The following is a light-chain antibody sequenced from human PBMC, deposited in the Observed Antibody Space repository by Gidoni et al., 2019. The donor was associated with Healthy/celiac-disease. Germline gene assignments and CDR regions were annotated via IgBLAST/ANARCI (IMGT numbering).Light chain of an antibody. CDR2: RNN. CDR1: SSNTGSNY. CDR3: ATWDDSLSRQWV. Sequence: QSVLTQPPSASGTPGQRVTISCSGSSSNTGSNYVYWYQQLPGTAPKLLISRNNQRPSGGPDRFSGSKSGTSASLAISGLRSEDEADYYCATWDDSLSRQWVFGGGTKLTVL. J-gene: IGLJ3*02. V-gene: IGLV1-47*01.